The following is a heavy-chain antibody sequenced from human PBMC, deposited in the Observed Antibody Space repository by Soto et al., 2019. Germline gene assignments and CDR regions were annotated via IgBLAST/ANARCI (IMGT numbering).Heavy chain of an antibody. CDR3: ARDSHQLLWFGELLYPGAFDI. V-gene: IGHV1-18*04. J-gene: IGHJ3*02. CDR2: ISAYNGNT. Sequence: ASVKVSCKPSGYTLNTYYLHWVRQAPGQGLEWMGWISAYNGNTNYAQKVQGRVTMTTDTSTSTAYMELRSLRSDDTAVYYCARDSHQLLWFGELLYPGAFDIWGQGTMVTVSS. D-gene: IGHD3-10*01. CDR1: GYTLNTYY.